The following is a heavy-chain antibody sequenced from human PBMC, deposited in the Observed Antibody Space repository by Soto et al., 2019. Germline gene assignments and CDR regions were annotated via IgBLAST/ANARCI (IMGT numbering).Heavy chain of an antibody. Sequence: SETLSLTCTVSGGSISSYYWIWIRQPPGKGLEWIGYIYYSGSTNYNPSLKSRATISLDTSKNQFSLKLSSVTAADTAVYYCARQGPASILNTWFDPWGQGTLVTVSS. V-gene: IGHV4-59*01. CDR1: GGSISSYY. CDR2: IYYSGST. D-gene: IGHD2-2*01. J-gene: IGHJ5*02. CDR3: ARQGPASILNTWFDP.